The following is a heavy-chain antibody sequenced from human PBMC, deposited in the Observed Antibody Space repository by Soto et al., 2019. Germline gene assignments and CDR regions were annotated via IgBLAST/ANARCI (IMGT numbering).Heavy chain of an antibody. CDR1: GFTLSNYW. D-gene: IGHD5-12*01. V-gene: IGHV3-74*01. CDR2: INTDGSTT. J-gene: IGHJ4*02. CDR3: VRIRRGDGYTFGY. Sequence: EVQLVESGGGSVQPGGSLRLSCTASGFTLSNYWMHWVRQAPGKGLVWVSRINTDGSTTTYADSVKGRFTISRDNAKNTLYLQMNSLRDEDTAVNYCVRIRRGDGYTFGYWGQGTLVTVSS.